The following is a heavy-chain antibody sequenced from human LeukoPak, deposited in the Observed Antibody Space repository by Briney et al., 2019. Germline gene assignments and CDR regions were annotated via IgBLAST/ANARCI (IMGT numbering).Heavy chain of an antibody. J-gene: IGHJ4*02. Sequence: SETLSLTCAVYGGSFSGYYWSWIRQPPGKGLEWIGEINHSGSTNYNPSLKSRVTISVDTSKNQFSLKLSSVTAADTAVYFCARGFRGDNFDYWGQGTLVTVSS. D-gene: IGHD7-27*01. CDR1: GGSFSGYY. CDR2: INHSGST. CDR3: ARGFRGDNFDY. V-gene: IGHV4-34*01.